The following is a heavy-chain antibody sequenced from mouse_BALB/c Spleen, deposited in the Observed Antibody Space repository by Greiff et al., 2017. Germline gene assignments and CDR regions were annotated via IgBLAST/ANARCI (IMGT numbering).Heavy chain of an antibody. CDR1: GFTFTDYG. CDR2: IWNWAYSI. J-gene: IGHJ2*01. CDR3: ARGDNRYDGGVFDY. Sequence: EVLLLESGGGLVQPGGSRKLSCAASGFTFTDYGMAWVRQAPGKGPEWVGFIWNWAYSIYYADTVTGQFTITRENAKNTLYLEMRSLKSEDTAVYYCARGDNRYDGGVFDYWGEGTTLTVSA. V-gene: IGHV5-15*02. D-gene: IGHD2-14*01.